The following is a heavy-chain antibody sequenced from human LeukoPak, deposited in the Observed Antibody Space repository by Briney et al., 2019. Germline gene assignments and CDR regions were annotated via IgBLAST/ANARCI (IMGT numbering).Heavy chain of an antibody. CDR3: ARHDSSGDNFDY. J-gene: IGHJ4*02. D-gene: IGHD6-19*01. CDR2: IYYSGST. CDR1: GGSISSYY. V-gene: IGHV4-59*08. Sequence: KTSETLSLTCTVSGGSISSYYWSWIRQPPGKGLEWIGYIYYSGSTNYNPSLKSRVTISVDTSKNQFSLKLSSVTAADTAVYYCARHDSSGDNFDYWGQGTLVTVSS.